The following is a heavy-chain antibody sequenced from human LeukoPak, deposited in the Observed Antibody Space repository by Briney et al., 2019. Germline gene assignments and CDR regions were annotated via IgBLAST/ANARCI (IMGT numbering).Heavy chain of an antibody. J-gene: IGHJ6*02. CDR3: AIAVVEYYYGMDV. CDR1: GYTFTSYD. CDR2: MNPNSGNT. Sequence: VASVKVSCKASGYTFTSYDINWVRQATGRGREGMGWMNPNSGNTGYAQKFQGRVTMTRNTAINTAYMELTTLTSADTAVYYCAIAVVEYYYGMDVWGQGTPVTVSS. V-gene: IGHV1-8*01. D-gene: IGHD3-22*01.